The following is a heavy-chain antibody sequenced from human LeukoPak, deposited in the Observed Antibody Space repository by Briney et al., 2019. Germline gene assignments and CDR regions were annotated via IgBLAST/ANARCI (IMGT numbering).Heavy chain of an antibody. CDR3: ARVGQQLANWFDP. Sequence: ASVKVSCKASGYTFTGYYMHWVRQAPRQGLEWMGWINPNSGGTNYAQKFQGRVTMTRDTSISTAYMELSRLRSDDTAVYYCARVGQQLANWFDPWGQGTLVTVSS. CDR2: INPNSGGT. D-gene: IGHD6-13*01. V-gene: IGHV1-2*02. CDR1: GYTFTGYY. J-gene: IGHJ5*02.